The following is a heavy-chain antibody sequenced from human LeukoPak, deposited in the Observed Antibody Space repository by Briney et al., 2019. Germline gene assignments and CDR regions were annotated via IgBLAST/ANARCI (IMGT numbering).Heavy chain of an antibody. CDR1: GYTFTSYG. Sequence: GASVKVSCKASGYTFTSYGISWVRQAPGQGREWMGWISAYNGNTIYARKLKGRVTMTTDTSTSTGYMELRSLRSDDTAVYYCATGPGVYFDYWGQGTLVTVSS. CDR3: ATGPGVYFDY. CDR2: ISAYNGNT. V-gene: IGHV1-18*01. J-gene: IGHJ4*02. D-gene: IGHD7-27*01.